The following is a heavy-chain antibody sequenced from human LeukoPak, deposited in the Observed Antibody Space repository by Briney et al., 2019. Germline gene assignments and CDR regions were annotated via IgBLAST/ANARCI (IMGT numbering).Heavy chain of an antibody. CDR1: GGTFSSYA. J-gene: IGHJ4*02. CDR2: IIPIFGTA. V-gene: IGHV1-69*05. CDR3: ARSLYGYSYGDNFDY. D-gene: IGHD5-18*01. Sequence: ASVKVSCKASGGTFSSYATSWVRQAPGQGLEWMGRIIPIFGTANYAQKFQGRVTITTDESTSTAYMELSSLRSEDTAVYYCARSLYGYSYGDNFDYWGQGTLVTVSS.